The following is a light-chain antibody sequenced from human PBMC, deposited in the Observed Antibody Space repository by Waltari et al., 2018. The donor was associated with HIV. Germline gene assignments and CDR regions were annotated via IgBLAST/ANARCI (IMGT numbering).Light chain of an antibody. CDR2: LNSDGSH. CDR1: SGHSSYA. J-gene: IGLJ3*02. V-gene: IGLV4-69*01. Sequence: QLVLTHSPSASASLGASVKPTCTLRSGHSSYALAGHHQQPEKAPRYLMRLNSDGSHTKGDGIPDRFSGSSSGAERYLIISSLQSEDEADYYCQTWGTGIHVVFGGGTKLTVL. CDR3: QTWGTGIHVV.